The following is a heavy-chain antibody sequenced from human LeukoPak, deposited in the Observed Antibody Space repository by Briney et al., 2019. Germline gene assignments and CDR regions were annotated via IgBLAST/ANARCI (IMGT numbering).Heavy chain of an antibody. CDR2: IYSGGRT. CDR3: AIYDSSGYYNY. J-gene: IGHJ4*02. CDR1: GFTVSSSD. D-gene: IGHD3-22*01. V-gene: IGHV3-53*01. Sequence: GGSLRLSCAASGFTVSSSDMSWVRQAPGKGLEWVSVIYSGGRTFYADSVKGRFTISRDNSKNTLYLQMNSLRAEDTAVYYCAIYDSSGYYNYWGQGTLVTVS.